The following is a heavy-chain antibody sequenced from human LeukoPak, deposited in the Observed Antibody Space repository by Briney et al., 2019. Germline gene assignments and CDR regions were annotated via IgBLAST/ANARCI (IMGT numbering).Heavy chain of an antibody. Sequence: VXQAPGQGXXGMXXXXPYNADTKYAQEFQARLPVTTAPSTSTAYMELRSLRSDDTAVYYCARLRGGIYSSRDAFDIWGQGTMVTVSS. V-gene: IGHV1-18*01. D-gene: IGHD6-19*01. J-gene: IGHJ3*02. CDR3: ARLRGGIYSSRDAFDI. CDR2: XXPYNADT.